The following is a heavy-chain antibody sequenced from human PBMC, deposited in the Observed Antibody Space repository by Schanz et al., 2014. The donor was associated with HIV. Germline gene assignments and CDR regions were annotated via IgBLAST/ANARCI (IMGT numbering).Heavy chain of an antibody. D-gene: IGHD3-22*01. CDR3: ARAGDISGYYIDY. V-gene: IGHV1-69*01. Sequence: QVPLVQSGTEVKKPGSSVKVSCKPSGGTFRSFAISWVRQAPGQGLEWMGGIIPLFGTTNYAQKFQGTVTITEDESTSKAYMELSSLRSEDTAVYYCARAGDISGYYIDYWGQGTLVTVSS. CDR2: IIPLFGTT. J-gene: IGHJ4*02. CDR1: GGTFRSFA.